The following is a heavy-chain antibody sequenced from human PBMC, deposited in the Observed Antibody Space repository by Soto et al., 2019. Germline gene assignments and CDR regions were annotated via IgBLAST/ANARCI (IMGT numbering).Heavy chain of an antibody. D-gene: IGHD6-19*01. CDR2: ISGSGGST. J-gene: IGHJ1*01. CDR1: GFTFSSYA. Sequence: PGGSLRLSCAASGFTFSSYAMSWVRQAPGKGLEWVSAISGSGGSTYYADSVKGRFTISRDNSKNTLYLQMNSLRAEDTAVFYCVKVTREQWLVSGYFQHWGQATLVTVSS. V-gene: IGHV3-23*01. CDR3: VKVTREQWLVSGYFQH.